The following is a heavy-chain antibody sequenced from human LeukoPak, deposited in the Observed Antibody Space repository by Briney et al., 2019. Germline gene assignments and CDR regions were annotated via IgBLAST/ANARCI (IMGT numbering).Heavy chain of an antibody. J-gene: IGHJ3*02. CDR2: INHSGST. D-gene: IGHD2-2*01. CDR1: GGSFSGYY. V-gene: IGHV4-34*01. Sequence: SETLSLTCAVYGGSFSGYYWSWIRPPPGKGLEWIGEINHSGSTNYNPSLKSRVTISVDTSKNQFSPKLSSVTAADTAVYYCARGPSQSTRHPGAFDIWGQGTMVTVSS. CDR3: ARGPSQSTRHPGAFDI.